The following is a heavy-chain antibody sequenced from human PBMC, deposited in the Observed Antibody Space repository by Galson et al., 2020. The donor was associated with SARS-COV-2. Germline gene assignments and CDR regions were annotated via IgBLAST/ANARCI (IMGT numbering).Heavy chain of an antibody. V-gene: IGHV4-34*01. Sequence: SETLSLTCAVHGGSVTNFYWSWVRLAPGKGLEWLGEINQAGSGGYNPSLNSRASMSLDTSKNQFSLKLRSVTAADTAVYYCAGRPLMKMSFLIAILATGGFDSWSQGAPVTVSS. CDR1: GGSVTNFY. D-gene: IGHD3-16*01. CDR2: INQAGSG. J-gene: IGHJ4*02. CDR3: AGRPLMKMSFLIAILATGGFDS.